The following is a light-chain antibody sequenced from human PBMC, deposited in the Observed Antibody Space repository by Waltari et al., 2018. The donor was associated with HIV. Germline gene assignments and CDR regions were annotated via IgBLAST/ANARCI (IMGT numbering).Light chain of an antibody. CDR2: DEN. V-gene: IGLV3-19*01. J-gene: IGLJ2*01. CDR1: SLRNYF. CDR3: NSRDSSGNLVV. Sequence: SSELTQDPAVSVTLGQTIRIACHGDSLRNYFAAWYQQKSGQAPVLVIYDENTRPSGSPDRVFGSTSGNTASLIITGAQAEDEADYYCNSRDSSGNLVVFGGVTKLTVL.